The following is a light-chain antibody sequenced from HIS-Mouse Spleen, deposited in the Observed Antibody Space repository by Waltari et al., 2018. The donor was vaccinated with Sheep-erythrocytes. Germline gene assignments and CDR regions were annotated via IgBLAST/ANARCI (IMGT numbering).Light chain of an antibody. Sequence: QSALTQPPSASGSPGQSVTISCTGTSSDVGGSNYVSWYQQHPGKAPKLMIYEVSKRPSGVPDRFSGSKSGNTASLTVSGLQAEDEADYYCAAWDDSLNGVVFGGGTKLTVL. CDR1: SSDVGGSNY. CDR2: EVS. J-gene: IGLJ2*01. CDR3: AAWDDSLNGVV. V-gene: IGLV2-8*01.